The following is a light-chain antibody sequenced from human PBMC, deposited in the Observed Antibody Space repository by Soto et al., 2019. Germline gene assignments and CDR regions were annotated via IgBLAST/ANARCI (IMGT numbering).Light chain of an antibody. J-gene: IGLJ1*01. CDR3: SSYTRTSTYV. CDR2: DVT. V-gene: IGLV2-14*01. CDR1: SSVVGAYNY. Sequence: QSVLTQPASVSGSPGQSITISCTGTSSVVGAYNYVSWYQQHPGKAPSLMIYDVTNRPSGVSNRFSGSKSGNTASLAISGLQAEDEADYYCSSYTRTSTYVFGAGTKVTVL.